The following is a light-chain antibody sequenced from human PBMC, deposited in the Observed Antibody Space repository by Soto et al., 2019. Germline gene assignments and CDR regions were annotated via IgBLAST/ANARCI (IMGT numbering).Light chain of an antibody. CDR2: DAS. Sequence: DIQVTQSPSTLSASAGDRVTITCRASQSISSSLAWYQQKQGTAPKLLIYDASSLARGVPSRFSGSGSGTDFTLTISSLQPDDFATYYCQQYGGFSYTFGQGTKVVIK. CDR3: QQYGGFSYT. V-gene: IGKV1-5*01. CDR1: QSISSS. J-gene: IGKJ1*01.